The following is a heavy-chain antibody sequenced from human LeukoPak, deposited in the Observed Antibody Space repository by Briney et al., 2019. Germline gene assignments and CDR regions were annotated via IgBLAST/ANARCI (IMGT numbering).Heavy chain of an antibody. J-gene: IGHJ4*02. D-gene: IGHD7-27*01. CDR3: ASRWVLTGEPY. V-gene: IGHV4-4*02. CDR1: GDSISSSNW. CDR2: ISLSGST. Sequence: SGTLSLTCAVSGDSISSSNWWTWVRQPPGKGLEWIWEISLSGSTNYNASLKSRVTISVDKSYNQFSLKLSSVTAADTAVYYCASRWVLTGEPYWGQGTLVTVSS.